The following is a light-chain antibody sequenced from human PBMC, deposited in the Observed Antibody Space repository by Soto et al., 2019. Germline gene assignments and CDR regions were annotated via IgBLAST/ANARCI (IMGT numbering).Light chain of an antibody. CDR3: QQYGSSPRT. Sequence: ETVSTQSPGTLSLSPGERATLSCRASQSVSSSYLAWYQQKPGQAPRLLIYDASSRATGIPDRFSGSGSGTDFTLTISRLEPEDFAVYYCQQYGSSPRTFGQGTKGAIK. V-gene: IGKV3-20*01. CDR2: DAS. J-gene: IGKJ1*01. CDR1: QSVSSSY.